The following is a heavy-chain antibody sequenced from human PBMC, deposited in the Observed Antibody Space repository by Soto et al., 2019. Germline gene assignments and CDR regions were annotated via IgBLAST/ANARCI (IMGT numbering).Heavy chain of an antibody. V-gene: IGHV4-31*03. CDR2: IYYSGST. Sequence: SETLSLTCTVSGGSISSGGYYWSWIRQHPGKGLEWIGYIYYSGSTYYNPSLKSRVTISVDTSKNQFSLKLSSVTAADTAVYYCARGFGEFHIWGFDYWGQGTLVTVSS. D-gene: IGHD3-10*01. CDR3: ARGFGEFHIWGFDY. CDR1: GGSISSGGYY. J-gene: IGHJ4*02.